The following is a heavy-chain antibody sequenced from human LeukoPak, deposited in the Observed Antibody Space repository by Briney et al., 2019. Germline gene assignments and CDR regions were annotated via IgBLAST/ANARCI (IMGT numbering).Heavy chain of an antibody. V-gene: IGHV1-18*04. J-gene: IGHJ4*02. Sequence: ASVKLSCKASGYTFTSYGISWVRQAPGQGLEWMGWISAYNGNTNYAKKPQGRVTMTAATSTSTAYMELRSLRSDDTAVYYCARASDIVTGYSSFDYWGQGTLVPVSS. D-gene: IGHD3-9*01. CDR1: GYTFTSYG. CDR2: ISAYNGNT. CDR3: ARASDIVTGYSSFDY.